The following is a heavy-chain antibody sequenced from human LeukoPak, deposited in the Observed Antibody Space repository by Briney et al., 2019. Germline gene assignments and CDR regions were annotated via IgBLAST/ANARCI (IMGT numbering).Heavy chain of an antibody. CDR2: INHSGST. V-gene: IGHV4-30-2*01. J-gene: IGHJ3*02. CDR1: GGSISSGGYS. Sequence: SETLSLTCAVSGGSISSGGYSWSWIRQPPGKGLEWIGEINHSGSTNYNPSLKSRVTISVDTSKNQFSLKLSSVTAADTAVYYCARDGFMITFGGVIVPDAFDIWGQGTMVTVSS. D-gene: IGHD3-16*02. CDR3: ARDGFMITFGGVIVPDAFDI.